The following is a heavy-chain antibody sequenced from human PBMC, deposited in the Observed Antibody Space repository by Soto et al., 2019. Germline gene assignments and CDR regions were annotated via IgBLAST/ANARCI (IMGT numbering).Heavy chain of an antibody. V-gene: IGHV3-73*01. CDR3: TRHVGYSSSWYDHYYYYYGMDV. J-gene: IGHJ6*02. Sequence: GGSLRLSCAASGFTFSGSAMHWVRQASGKGLEWVGRIRSKANSYATAYAASVKGRFTISRDDSKNTAYLQMNSLKTEDTAVYYCTRHVGYSSSWYDHYYYYYGMDVWGQGTTVTVSS. CDR2: IRSKANSYAT. CDR1: GFTFSGSA. D-gene: IGHD6-13*01.